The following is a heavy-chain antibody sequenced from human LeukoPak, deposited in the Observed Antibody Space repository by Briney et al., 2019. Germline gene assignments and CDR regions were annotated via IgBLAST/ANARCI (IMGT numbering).Heavy chain of an antibody. V-gene: IGHV3-23*01. CDR1: GFTFGTYA. CDR3: AREAGVVIRVFDY. J-gene: IGHJ4*02. CDR2: ISGSGGST. Sequence: GGSLRLSCAASGFTFGTYAMIWVRQAPGKGLEWVSTISGSGGSTYYADSVKGRFTISRDNAKNSLYLQMNSLRAEDTAVYYCAREAGVVIRVFDYWGQGTLVTVSS. D-gene: IGHD3-22*01.